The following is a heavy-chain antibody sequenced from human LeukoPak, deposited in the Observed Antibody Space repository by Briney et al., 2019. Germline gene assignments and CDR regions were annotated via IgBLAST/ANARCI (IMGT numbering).Heavy chain of an antibody. J-gene: IGHJ6*02. CDR1: GYTLTELS. CDR2: FDPEDGET. V-gene: IGHV1-24*01. Sequence: ASVNVSCKVSGYTLTELSMHWVRQAPGKGLEWMGGFDPEDGETIYAQKFQGRVTMTEDTSTDTAYMELSSLRSEDTAVYYCATSCGGDCYSRLHYYYYGMDVWGQGTTVTVSS. CDR3: ATSCGGDCYSRLHYYYYGMDV. D-gene: IGHD2-21*02.